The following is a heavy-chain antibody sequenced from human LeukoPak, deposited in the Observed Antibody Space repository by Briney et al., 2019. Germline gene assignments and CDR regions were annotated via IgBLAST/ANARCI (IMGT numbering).Heavy chain of an antibody. Sequence: GGSLRLSCAGSGFTFSNSWMGWVRQAPGKGLEWVSYISSSGIAKNYADSVKGRFTISRDNANNSLYLQMNDLRADDTAVYYCARGDSSACPDYWGQGTLVTVSS. CDR3: ARGDSSACPDY. CDR1: GFTFSNSW. V-gene: IGHV3-11*01. D-gene: IGHD3-22*01. J-gene: IGHJ4*02. CDR2: ISSSGIAK.